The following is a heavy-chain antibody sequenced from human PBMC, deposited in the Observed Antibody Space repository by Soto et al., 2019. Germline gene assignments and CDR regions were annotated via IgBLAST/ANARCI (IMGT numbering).Heavy chain of an antibody. J-gene: IGHJ6*03. V-gene: IGHV3-23*01. CDR3: ARDLSWGSNWYYYMDV. D-gene: IGHD7-27*01. CDR1: GFTFSSYA. CDR2: ISGSGGCI. Sequence: GGSLILSCAASGFTFSSYAMSWVRQAPAKGLEWVSDISGSGGCIDYADSVKGRFTVSRDNARNSLYLQMNSLRAEDTAVYYCARDLSWGSNWYYYMDVWGKGTTVTVSS.